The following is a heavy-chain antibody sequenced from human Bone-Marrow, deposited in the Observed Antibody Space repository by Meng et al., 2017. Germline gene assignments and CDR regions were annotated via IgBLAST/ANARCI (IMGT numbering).Heavy chain of an antibody. J-gene: IGHJ6*02. V-gene: IGHV1-2*06. CDR2: INPNSGGT. Sequence: ASVKVSCKPSGYNFPDYYIHWVRQAPGQGLEWMGRINPNSGGTNYAQKFQGRVTMTRDTSISTAYMELSRLRSDDTAVYYCARVGYCSGGSCYSEYYYYYGMDVWGQGTTVTVSS. CDR1: GYNFPDYY. D-gene: IGHD2-15*01. CDR3: ARVGYCSGGSCYSEYYYYYGMDV.